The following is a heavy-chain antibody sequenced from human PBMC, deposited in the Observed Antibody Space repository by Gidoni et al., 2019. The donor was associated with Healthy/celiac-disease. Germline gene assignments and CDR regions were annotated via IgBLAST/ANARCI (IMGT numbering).Heavy chain of an antibody. D-gene: IGHD4-4*01. J-gene: IGHJ6*02. CDR3: ARAPGGNYPPYYYDYGMDV. V-gene: IGHV4-4*02. Sequence: QVQLQESGPGLVKPSGTLSLTCAVSGGSISSSNWWSWVRQPPGKGLEWIGEIYHSGSTNYNPSLKSRVTISVDKSKNQFSLKLSSVTAADTAVYYCARAPGGNYPPYYYDYGMDVWGQGTTVTVSS. CDR2: IYHSGST. CDR1: GGSISSSNW.